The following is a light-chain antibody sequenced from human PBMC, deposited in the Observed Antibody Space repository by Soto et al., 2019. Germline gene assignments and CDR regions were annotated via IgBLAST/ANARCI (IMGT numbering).Light chain of an antibody. Sequence: DIQMPQSPSSLSASVGDRVTITCRASQNIGNHLSWYQQKPGKAPKLLIYATSSLQSGVPSRFSGSASGTDFTLTINSLQPEDLATFYCQQSYTTPWTFGQGTKMALK. CDR3: QQSYTTPWT. V-gene: IGKV1-39*01. J-gene: IGKJ1*01. CDR2: ATS. CDR1: QNIGNH.